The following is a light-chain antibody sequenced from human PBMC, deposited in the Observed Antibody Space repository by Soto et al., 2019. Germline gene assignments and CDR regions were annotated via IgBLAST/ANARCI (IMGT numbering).Light chain of an antibody. CDR3: SSYTSTSTYV. V-gene: IGLV2-14*01. CDR1: SSDVGGYDY. J-gene: IGLJ1*01. CDR2: EVT. Sequence: QSVLTQPASVSGSPGQSITISCTGTSSDVGGYDYVSWYQQHPDKAPKFMIYEVTNRPSGVSHRFSGSKSGNTASLTISGLQAEDEADYYCSSYTSTSTYVFGPGTKGTVL.